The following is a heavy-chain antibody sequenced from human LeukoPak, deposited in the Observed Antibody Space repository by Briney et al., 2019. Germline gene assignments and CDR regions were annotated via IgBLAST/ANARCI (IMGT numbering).Heavy chain of an antibody. Sequence: PSETLSLTCTVSGGSISSGSYYWSWIRQPAGKGLEWIGRIYSSGSTNYNPSLKSRVTISVDTSKNQFSLRLTSVTAADTAVYYCARGGYCGGDCYFYYWGQGTLVTVSS. CDR3: ARGGYCGGDCYFYY. D-gene: IGHD2-21*02. J-gene: IGHJ4*02. CDR2: IYSSGST. V-gene: IGHV4-61*02. CDR1: GGSISSGSYY.